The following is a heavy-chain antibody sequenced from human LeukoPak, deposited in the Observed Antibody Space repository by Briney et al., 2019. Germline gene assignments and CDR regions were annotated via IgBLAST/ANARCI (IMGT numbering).Heavy chain of an antibody. Sequence: ASVKVSCKASGYTFTGYYMHWVRQAPGQGLEWMGWINPNSGGTNYAQKFQGRVTMTRDTSISTAYMELSSLRSDDTALYYCARDQGPEAFDIWGQGTMVTVSS. CDR1: GYTFTGYY. CDR2: INPNSGGT. CDR3: ARDQGPEAFDI. V-gene: IGHV1-2*02. J-gene: IGHJ3*02. D-gene: IGHD2-2*01.